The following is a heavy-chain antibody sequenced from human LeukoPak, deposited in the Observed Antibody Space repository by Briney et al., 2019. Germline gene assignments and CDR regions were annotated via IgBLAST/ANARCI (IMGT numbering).Heavy chain of an antibody. D-gene: IGHD3-16*01. Sequence: GGSLRLSCAASGITFSTNWMTWVRQAPGKGLEWVANINQDGSEKNYGHSVQGRFTITTDNAKNSLYMQMNSLRAEDTAVYYCWGPSWGQGTLVTVSS. J-gene: IGHJ5*02. V-gene: IGHV3-7*05. CDR2: INQDGSEK. CDR3: WGPS. CDR1: GITFSTNW.